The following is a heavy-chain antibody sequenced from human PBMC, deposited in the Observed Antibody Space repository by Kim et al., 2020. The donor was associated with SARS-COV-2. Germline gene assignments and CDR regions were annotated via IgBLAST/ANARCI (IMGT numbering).Heavy chain of an antibody. CDR3: ARDLYY. CDR1: GDSFNSYV. V-gene: IGHV1-69*13. Sequence: SVKVSCKASGDSFNSYVFSWVRQAPGQGLEWMGGIVPLIGTPDYAQTFQGRLTITADESTNTAYMELSNLKSEDTAIYYCARDLYYWGQGTLVTVSS. CDR2: IVPLIGTP. J-gene: IGHJ4*02.